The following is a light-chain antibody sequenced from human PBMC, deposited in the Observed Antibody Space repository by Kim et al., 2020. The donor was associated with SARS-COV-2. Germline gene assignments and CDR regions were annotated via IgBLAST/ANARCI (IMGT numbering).Light chain of an antibody. CDR2: EDN. Sequence: GQTATTACTRSSASIASNYVQWYQQRPGSAPTTVIYEDNQRPSGVPDRFSGSIDSSSNSASLTISGLKTEDEADYYCQSYDSSNWVFGGGTQLTVL. J-gene: IGLJ3*02. V-gene: IGLV6-57*03. CDR1: SASIASNY. CDR3: QSYDSSNWV.